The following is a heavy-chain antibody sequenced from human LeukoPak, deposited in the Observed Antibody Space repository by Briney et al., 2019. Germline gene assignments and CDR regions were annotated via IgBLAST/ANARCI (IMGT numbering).Heavy chain of an antibody. D-gene: IGHD6-13*01. J-gene: IGHJ3*02. CDR3: AKTRSSWYSGVAFDM. CDR1: GGSISSSSYY. V-gene: IGHV4-39*07. CDR2: ISYSVST. Sequence: SETLSLTCTVSGGSISSSSYYWGWIRQPPGKGLEWIGSISYSVSTYYNPSLKSRVTVSVDTSKNQFSLKLSSVTAPDTAVYFCAKTRSSWYSGVAFDMWGQGAMVTVSS.